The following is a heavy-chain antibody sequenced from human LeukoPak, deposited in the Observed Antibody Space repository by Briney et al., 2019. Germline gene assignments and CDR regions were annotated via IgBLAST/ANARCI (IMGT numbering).Heavy chain of an antibody. J-gene: IGHJ4*02. CDR1: GGSISSSSYY. D-gene: IGHD1-26*01. Sequence: PSETLSLTCTVSGGSISSSSYYWGWIRQPPGKGLEWIGSIHHSGTTYYNPSLKSRVTISVDTSKNQLFLKLRSVTAADTAVYYCARHVFRRYTGPRDYFDYWGLGTLVTVSS. CDR3: ARHVFRRYTGPRDYFDY. V-gene: IGHV4-39*01. CDR2: IHHSGTT.